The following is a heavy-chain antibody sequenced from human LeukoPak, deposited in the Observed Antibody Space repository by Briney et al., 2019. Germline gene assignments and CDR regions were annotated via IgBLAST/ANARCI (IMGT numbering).Heavy chain of an antibody. Sequence: PSETLSLTCAVYGGSFSGYYWSWIRQPPGKGLEWIGEINHSGSTNYSPSLKSRVTISVDTSKNQFSLKLSSVTAADTAFYYCVRGGELRYFDSWGQGALVTVSS. CDR2: INHSGST. V-gene: IGHV4-34*01. CDR1: GGSFSGYY. J-gene: IGHJ4*02. D-gene: IGHD1-26*01. CDR3: VRGGELRYFDS.